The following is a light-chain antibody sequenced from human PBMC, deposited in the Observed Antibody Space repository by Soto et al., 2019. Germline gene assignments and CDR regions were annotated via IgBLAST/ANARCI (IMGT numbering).Light chain of an antibody. CDR3: SSYTSISPYV. J-gene: IGLJ1*01. V-gene: IGLV2-14*01. CDR2: EVS. Sequence: QSALTQPASVSGSPGQSITISCTGTSSAVGGYNYVSWYQQHPGKAPKLMIYEVSNRPSGVSNRFSGSKSGNTASLTISGLQAEDEADYYCSSYTSISPYVFGTGTKLTVL. CDR1: SSAVGGYNY.